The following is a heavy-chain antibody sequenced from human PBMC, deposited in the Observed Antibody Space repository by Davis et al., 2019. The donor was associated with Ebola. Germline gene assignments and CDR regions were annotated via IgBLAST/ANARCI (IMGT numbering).Heavy chain of an antibody. CDR1: GGSISSGDYY. CDR2: IYYSGST. D-gene: IGHD3/OR15-3a*01. V-gene: IGHV4-30-4*01. J-gene: IGHJ3*02. CDR3: ARIWVGLGWNAFDI. Sequence: SETLSLTCTVSGGSISSGDYYWSWIRQPPGKGLEWIGYIYYSGSTYYNPSLKSRVTISVDTSKNQFSLKLSSVTAADTAVYYCARIWVGLGWNAFDIWGQGTMVTVSS.